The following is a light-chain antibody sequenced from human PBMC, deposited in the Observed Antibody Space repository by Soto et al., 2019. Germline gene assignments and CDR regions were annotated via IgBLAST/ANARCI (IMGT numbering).Light chain of an antibody. J-gene: IGLJ1*01. CDR1: SSNIGAGYD. CDR2: GNS. V-gene: IGLV1-40*01. Sequence: QSVLTQPPSVSGAPGQRVTISCTGSSSNIGAGYDVHWYQQLPGTAPKLLIYGNSNRPSGVPDRFSGSKSGTSASLAITGLQAEDYADYYCQSYDGSLSGFYVFGTGTKSPS. CDR3: QSYDGSLSGFYV.